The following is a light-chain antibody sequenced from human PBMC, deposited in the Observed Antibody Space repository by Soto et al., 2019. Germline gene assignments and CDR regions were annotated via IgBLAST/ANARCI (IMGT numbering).Light chain of an antibody. CDR3: QHYNSDSWT. Sequence: DIQMTQSPSTLSASVGDRVTITCRASQSISSWLAWYQQKPGKAPNLLIYGASTLGSGVPSRFSGSGSGTACTLTITSLQTDDFASYYGQHYNSDSWTFGQGTKVDVK. J-gene: IGKJ1*01. CDR1: QSISSW. V-gene: IGKV1-5*01. CDR2: GAS.